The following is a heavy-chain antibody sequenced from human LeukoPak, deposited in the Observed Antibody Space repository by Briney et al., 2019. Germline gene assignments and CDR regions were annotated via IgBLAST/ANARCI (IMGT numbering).Heavy chain of an antibody. CDR3: ARLSYYYDSSGYLLDY. Sequence: PGGSLRLSCAAFGFTFSSYSMNWVRQAPGKGLEWVSSISSSSSYIYYADSVKGRFTISRDDAKNSLYPQMNSLRAEDTAVYYCARLSYYYDSSGYLLDYWGQGTLVTVSS. CDR1: GFTFSSYS. D-gene: IGHD3-22*01. CDR2: ISSSSSYI. V-gene: IGHV3-21*01. J-gene: IGHJ4*02.